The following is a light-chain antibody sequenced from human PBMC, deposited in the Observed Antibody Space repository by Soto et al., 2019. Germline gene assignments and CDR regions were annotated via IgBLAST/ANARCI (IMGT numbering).Light chain of an antibody. CDR2: DAS. Sequence: EIVFTHSPATLSCCPGERATLSCRASQSVSSYLAWYQQKPGQAPRLLIYDASNRATGIPARFSGSGSGTDFTLTISSLEPEDFAVYYCQQRSNWPPLTFGGGTKVDI. CDR1: QSVSSY. V-gene: IGKV3-11*01. CDR3: QQRSNWPPLT. J-gene: IGKJ4*01.